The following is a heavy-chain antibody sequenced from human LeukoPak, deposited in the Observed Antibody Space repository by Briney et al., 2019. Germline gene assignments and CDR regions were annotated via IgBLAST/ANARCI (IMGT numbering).Heavy chain of an antibody. CDR3: TKDLTIAARGSFDY. J-gene: IGHJ4*02. V-gene: IGHV3-9*01. D-gene: IGHD6-6*01. Sequence: GGSLRLSCAASGFSFDEYAMHWVRQAPGKGLEWVSAISWNSDSTGYADSVEGRFTISRDNAKNSLYLQMSSLRADDTALYYCTKDLTIAARGSFDYWGQGTLVTVSS. CDR2: ISWNSDST. CDR1: GFSFDEYA.